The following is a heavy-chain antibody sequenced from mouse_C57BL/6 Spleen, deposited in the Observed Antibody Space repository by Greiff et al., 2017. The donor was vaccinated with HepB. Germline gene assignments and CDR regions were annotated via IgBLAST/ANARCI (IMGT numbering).Heavy chain of an antibody. D-gene: IGHD4-1*01. Sequence: EVQVVESGPGLVKPSQSLSLTCSVTGYSITSGYYWNWIRQFPGNKLEWMGYISYDGSNNYNPSLKNRISITRDTSKNQFFLKLNSVTTEDTATYYCARDLGRGAWFAYWGQGTLVTVSA. CDR1: GYSITSGYY. V-gene: IGHV3-6*01. J-gene: IGHJ3*01. CDR2: ISYDGSN. CDR3: ARDLGRGAWFAY.